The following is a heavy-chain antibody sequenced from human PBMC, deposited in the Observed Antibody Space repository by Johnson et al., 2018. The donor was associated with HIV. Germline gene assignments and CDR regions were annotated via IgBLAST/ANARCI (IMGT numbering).Heavy chain of an antibody. CDR1: GFTFDDYG. CDR2: INWNGGST. CDR3: ARAAAPYYYGSGSYYFDTFDI. J-gene: IGHJ3*02. V-gene: IGHV3-20*04. Sequence: VLLVESGGGVVRPGGSLRLSCAASGFTFDDYGMSWVRQVPGKGLAWVAGINWNGGSTGYADSVKGRFTISRDNAKNSLYLQMNSLRAEDTALYYCARAAAPYYYGSGSYYFDTFDIWGQGTMVTVSS. D-gene: IGHD3-10*01.